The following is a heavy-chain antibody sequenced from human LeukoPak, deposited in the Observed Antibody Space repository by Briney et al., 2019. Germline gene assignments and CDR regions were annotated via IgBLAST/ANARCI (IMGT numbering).Heavy chain of an antibody. V-gene: IGHV3-15*01. CDR1: GLTFGNAW. D-gene: IGHD4-23*01. J-gene: IGHJ4*02. CDR2: IKSKNVGETT. Sequence: GGSLRLSCVVSGLTFGNAWMSWVRQAPGKGLEWVGRIKSKNVGETTEYAAPVQGRFTISRDDSKNTVYLQMSSLQAEDTAVYYCTTGPGNSGYWGQGTLVTVSS. CDR3: TTGPGNSGY.